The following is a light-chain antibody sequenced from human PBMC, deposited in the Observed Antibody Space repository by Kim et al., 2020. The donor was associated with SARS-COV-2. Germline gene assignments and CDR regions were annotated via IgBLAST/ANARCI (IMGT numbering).Light chain of an antibody. Sequence: AAVGDRGTINCRASQGIRNDLGWYQQKPGKAPKLLIYAASSLQSGVPSRFSGSGSGTDFTLTISSLQPEDFATYYCLQDYNYPWTFGQGTKVDIK. V-gene: IGKV1-6*01. CDR2: AAS. CDR1: QGIRND. J-gene: IGKJ1*01. CDR3: LQDYNYPWT.